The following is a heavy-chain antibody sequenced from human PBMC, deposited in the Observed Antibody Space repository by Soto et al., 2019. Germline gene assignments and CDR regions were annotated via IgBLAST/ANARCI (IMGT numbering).Heavy chain of an antibody. J-gene: IGHJ3*02. V-gene: IGHV1-24*01. CDR2: FVPVFGET. CDR1: GGTFSSYA. CDR3: ATPILEWLLWGAFDI. Sequence: ASVKVSCKASGGTFSSYAISWVRQAPGQGLEWMGGFVPVFGETIYAQKFQGRVTMTEDTSTDTAYMELSSLRSEDTSVYYCATPILEWLLWGAFDIWGQGTMVTVSS. D-gene: IGHD3-3*01.